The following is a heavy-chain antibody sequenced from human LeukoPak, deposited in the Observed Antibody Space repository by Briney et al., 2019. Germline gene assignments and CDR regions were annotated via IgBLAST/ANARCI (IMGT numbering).Heavy chain of an antibody. CDR1: GFNFNIYG. CDR2: IQYDGSDK. D-gene: IGHD4-17*01. J-gene: IGHJ4*02. Sequence: GGSLRLSCAAAGFNFNIYGMHWVRQAPGKGLEWVAFIQYDGSDKFYADSVKGRFTISRDNSKNAVHLQMNSLRAEDTAVYYCAKDSVSSRLRYFDYWGQGTLVTVPS. V-gene: IGHV3-30*02. CDR3: AKDSVSSRLRYFDY.